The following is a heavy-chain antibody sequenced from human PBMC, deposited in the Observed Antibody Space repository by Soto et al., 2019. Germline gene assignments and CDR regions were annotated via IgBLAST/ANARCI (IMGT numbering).Heavy chain of an antibody. CDR2: ISAYNGNT. Sequence: GASVKVSCKASGYTFTSYGISWVRQAPGQGLEWMGWISAYNGNTNYAQKLQGRVTMTTDTSTSTAYMELRSLRSDDTAVYYCARGSSSGMYYYYYGMDVWGQGTTVTVSS. V-gene: IGHV1-18*04. J-gene: IGHJ6*02. CDR1: GYTFTSYG. D-gene: IGHD6-6*01. CDR3: ARGSSSGMYYYYYGMDV.